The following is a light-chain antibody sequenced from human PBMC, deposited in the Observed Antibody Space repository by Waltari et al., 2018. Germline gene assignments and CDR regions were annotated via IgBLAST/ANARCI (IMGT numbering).Light chain of an antibody. CDR2: EVS. CDR1: SSDVGSYNL. CDR3: SSYAGNRSVV. V-gene: IGLV2-23*02. J-gene: IGLJ2*01. Sequence: QSALTQPASVSGSPGQSITVSCTGTSSDVGSYNLVSWYQQHPGKAPKPLIFEVSQLPSGISHRFSGSKSGNTASLTVSGLQAEDGADYYCSSYAGNRSVVFGGGTKLTVL.